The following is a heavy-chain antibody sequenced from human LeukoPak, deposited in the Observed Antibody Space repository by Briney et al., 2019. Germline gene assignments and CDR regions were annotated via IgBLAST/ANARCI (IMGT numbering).Heavy chain of an antibody. CDR3: ARGLSGGSCYPN. V-gene: IGHV4-31*03. CDR2: IYYSGST. J-gene: IGHJ4*02. Sequence: SQTLSLTCTVSGGSISSGGYYWSWIRQHPGKGLEWIWYIYYSGSTYYNPSLKSRVTISVDTSKNQFSLKLSSVTAADTAVYYCARGLSGGSCYPNWGQGTLVTVSS. D-gene: IGHD2-15*01. CDR1: GGSISSGGYY.